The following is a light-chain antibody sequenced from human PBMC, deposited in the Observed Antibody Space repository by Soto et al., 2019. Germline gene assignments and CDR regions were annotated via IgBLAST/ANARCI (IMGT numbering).Light chain of an antibody. V-gene: IGLV3-21*02. CDR2: NDN. Sequence: SYELTQSPSVSVAPGQTARIPCGGNNIGTKSVQWYQQKPGQAPVLVVYNDNDRPSGIPERFSGSNSGNTATLTISRVEAGDEADYYCQLWDSSSDHVVFGGGTKLTVL. J-gene: IGLJ3*02. CDR3: QLWDSSSDHVV. CDR1: NIGTKS.